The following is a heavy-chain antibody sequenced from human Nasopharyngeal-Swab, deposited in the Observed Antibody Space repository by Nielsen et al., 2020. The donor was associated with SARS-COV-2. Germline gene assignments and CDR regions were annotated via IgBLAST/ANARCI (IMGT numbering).Heavy chain of an antibody. J-gene: IGHJ4*02. V-gene: IGHV4-39*01. CDR1: GGSISSSTYY. CDR3: ATLSSSWYEYYFDY. Sequence: GSLRLSCTVSGGSISSSTYYWAWIRQPPGKGLEWIGSIYYGGSTYYNPSLKSRVTISVDTSKNQFSLKLSSVTAADTAVYYCATLSSSWYEYYFDYWGQGTRVTVAS. CDR2: IYYGGST. D-gene: IGHD6-13*01.